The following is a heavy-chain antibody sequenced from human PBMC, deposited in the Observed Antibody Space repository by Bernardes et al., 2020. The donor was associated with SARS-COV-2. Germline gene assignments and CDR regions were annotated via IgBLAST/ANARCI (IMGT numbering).Heavy chain of an antibody. CDR2: IYGDDKT. D-gene: IGHD5-18*01. CDR1: GFTVSANY. J-gene: IGHJ6*02. Sequence: GGSLRLSRAASGFTVSANYMNWVRQAPGKGLEWVSVIYGDDKTHYADSVRGRFTISRDNSKNTLLLQMNSLRPEDTAVYYCARDVHVDTPMATHYFYYGMDAWGQGTTVTVSS. CDR3: ARDVHVDTPMATHYFYYGMDA. V-gene: IGHV3-66*02.